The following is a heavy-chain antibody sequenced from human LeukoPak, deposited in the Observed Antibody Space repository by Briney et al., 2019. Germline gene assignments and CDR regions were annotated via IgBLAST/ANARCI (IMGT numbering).Heavy chain of an antibody. V-gene: IGHV3-23*01. J-gene: IGHJ4*02. Sequence: GGSLRLSCAASGFTFSSYAMSWVRQAPGKGLEWVSAISGSGGSTYYADPVKGRFTISRDNSKNTLYLQMNSLRAEDTAVYYCAKGYLVATITGVDYWGQGSLVTVSS. CDR2: ISGSGGST. CDR3: AKGYLVATITGVDY. CDR1: GFTFSSYA. D-gene: IGHD5-12*01.